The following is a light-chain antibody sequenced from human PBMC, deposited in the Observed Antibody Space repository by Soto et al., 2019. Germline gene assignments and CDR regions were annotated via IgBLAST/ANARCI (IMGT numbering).Light chain of an antibody. Sequence: QSALTQPASVSGSPGQSITISCTGTSSDVGGYIYVSWYQQHPGKAPKLMIYDVSNRPSGFSNRFSGSKSGNTASLTISGLQAEYEADYYCSSYTSSYTIVFGTGTKLTVL. J-gene: IGLJ1*01. CDR1: SSDVGGYIY. CDR2: DVS. CDR3: SSYTSSYTIV. V-gene: IGLV2-14*01.